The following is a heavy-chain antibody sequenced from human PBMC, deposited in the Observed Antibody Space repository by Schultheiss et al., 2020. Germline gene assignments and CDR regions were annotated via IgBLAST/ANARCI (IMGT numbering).Heavy chain of an antibody. CDR2: IYYSGST. V-gene: IGHV4-39*07. Sequence: SETLSLTCTVSGGSISSSSYYWGWIRQPPGKGLEWIGSIYYSGSTYYNPSLKSRVTISVDTSKNQFSLKLSSVTAADTAVYYCARGAVVPAAVMGLDPWGQGTLVTVSS. D-gene: IGHD2-2*01. J-gene: IGHJ5*02. CDR1: GGSISSSSYY. CDR3: ARGAVVPAAVMGLDP.